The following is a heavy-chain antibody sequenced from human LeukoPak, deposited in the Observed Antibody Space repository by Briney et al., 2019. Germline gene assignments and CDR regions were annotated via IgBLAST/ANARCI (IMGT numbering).Heavy chain of an antibody. V-gene: IGHV3-23*01. Sequence: GGSLRLSCAASGFIFDNYAMSWVRQAPGKGLEWVSSISGSAFTTFYADSVKGRFTISRDNSKNTLYLQMNSLRAEDTAVYYCAKGRGWEASYYYYYMDVWGKGTTVTISS. CDR2: ISGSAFTT. CDR1: GFIFDNYA. J-gene: IGHJ6*03. CDR3: AKGRGWEASYYYYYMDV. D-gene: IGHD1-26*01.